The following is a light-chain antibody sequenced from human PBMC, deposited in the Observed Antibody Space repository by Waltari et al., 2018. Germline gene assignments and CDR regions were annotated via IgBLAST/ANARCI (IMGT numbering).Light chain of an antibody. CDR1: QGITNY. J-gene: IGKJ4*01. V-gene: IGKV1-27*01. CDR2: SAS. CDR3: QKYDSVPLT. Sequence: IQMTQSPSSLSASVGDRVTITCRASQGITNYLAWYQQRPGKPPRLLLDSASTLQPGVPSRFSGRGSGTDFTLTISRLQPEDVATYYCQKYDSVPLTFGGGTTVEIK.